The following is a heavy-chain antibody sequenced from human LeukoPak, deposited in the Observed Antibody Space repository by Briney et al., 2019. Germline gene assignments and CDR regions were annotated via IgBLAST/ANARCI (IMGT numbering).Heavy chain of an antibody. CDR3: ARDYYDSSGYWPDAFDI. V-gene: IGHV3-30-3*01. J-gene: IGHJ3*02. D-gene: IGHD3-22*01. Sequence: TGGSLRLSCAASGFTFTSYAMHWVRQAPGKGLEWVAVISYDGSNKYYADSVKGRFTISRDNSKNTLYPQMNSLRAEDTAVHYCARDYYDSSGYWPDAFDIWGQGTMVTVSS. CDR2: ISYDGSNK. CDR1: GFTFTSYA.